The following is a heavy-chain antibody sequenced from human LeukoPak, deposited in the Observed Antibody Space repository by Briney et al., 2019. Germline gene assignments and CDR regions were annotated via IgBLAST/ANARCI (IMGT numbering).Heavy chain of an antibody. CDR3: AKDIDWLAFED. D-gene: IGHD6-19*01. CDR2: IGPSGDKT. V-gene: IGHV3-23*01. J-gene: IGHJ4*02. CDR1: GYAFNIHG. Sequence: PGGSLRLSCAASGYAFNIHGMNWVRQAPGKGPEWVSGIGPSGDKTYYADSVKGRFTISRDNSENTVYLQMNSPRVEDTALYYCAKDIDWLAFEDWGQGTLVTVSS.